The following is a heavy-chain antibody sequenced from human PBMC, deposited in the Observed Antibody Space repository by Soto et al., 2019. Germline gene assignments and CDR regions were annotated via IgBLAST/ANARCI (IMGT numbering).Heavy chain of an antibody. D-gene: IGHD2-21*01. CDR1: GAALNSGNYY. CDR3: ARLRIATNNYKWFDP. CDR2: IYVTGAV. J-gene: IGHJ5*02. Sequence: TLSLTCSVSGAALNSGNYYWSWIRQVPGEGLEWIGHIYVTGAVDYNPSLRDRITISQDTSERQFSLNLRLVTAADTAVYYCARLRIATNNYKWFDPWGQGTLVTVSS. V-gene: IGHV4-31*03.